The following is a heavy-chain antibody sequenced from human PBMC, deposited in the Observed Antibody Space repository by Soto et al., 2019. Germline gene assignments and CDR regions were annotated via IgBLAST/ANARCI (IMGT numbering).Heavy chain of an antibody. J-gene: IGHJ4*02. CDR2: IRSKANSYAT. D-gene: IGHD1-26*01. V-gene: IGHV3-73*01. CDR1: GFTFSGSA. CDR3: TRGDWWELPTMDY. Sequence: GGSLRLSCEASGFTFSGSAMHWVRQASGKGLEWVGRIRSKANSYATAYAASVKGRFTISRDDSKNTAYLQMNSLKTEDTAVYFCTRGDWWELPTMDYWGQGTLVTVSS.